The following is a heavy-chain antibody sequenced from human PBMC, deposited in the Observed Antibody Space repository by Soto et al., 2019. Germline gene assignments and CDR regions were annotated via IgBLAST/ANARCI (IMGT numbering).Heavy chain of an antibody. CDR3: ARDGLAAEVDY. CDR1: ECKCGAYG. J-gene: IGHJ4*02. V-gene: IGHV3-23*01. D-gene: IGHD6-13*01. CDR2: ISTSGEYT. Sequence: GGSKRVSRRAAECKCGAYGGSWVRQAPGKGLEWVSTISTSGEYTYYADSVKGRFTISRDNSKNTLYLQMNSLRAEDTAVYYCARDGLAAEVDYWGQGTLVTVSS.